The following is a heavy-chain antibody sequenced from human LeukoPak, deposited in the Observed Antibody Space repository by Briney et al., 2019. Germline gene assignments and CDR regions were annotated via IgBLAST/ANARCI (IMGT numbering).Heavy chain of an antibody. V-gene: IGHV3-21*01. CDR1: GFTFSSYA. J-gene: IGHJ4*02. D-gene: IGHD3-9*01. CDR3: ARALDWLSSPFDY. CDR2: ISSSSSYI. Sequence: GGSLRLSCAASGFTFSSYAMSWVRQAPGKGLEWVSSISSSSSYIYYADSVKGRFTISRDNAKNSLYLQMNSLRAEDTAVYYCARALDWLSSPFDYWGQGTLVTVSS.